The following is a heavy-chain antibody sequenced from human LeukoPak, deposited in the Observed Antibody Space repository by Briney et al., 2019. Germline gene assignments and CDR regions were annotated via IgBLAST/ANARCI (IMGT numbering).Heavy chain of an antibody. CDR2: INPNSGDT. Sequence: ASVKVSCKASGYTFTGYYMHWVRQAPGQGLEWMGWINPNSGDTNYAQRFQGRVTMTRDTSISTAYMELSSLRSEDTAVYYCARGGKGYYYYYMDVWGKGTTVTVSS. CDR1: GYTFTGYY. J-gene: IGHJ6*03. CDR3: ARGGKGYYYYYMDV. V-gene: IGHV1-2*02.